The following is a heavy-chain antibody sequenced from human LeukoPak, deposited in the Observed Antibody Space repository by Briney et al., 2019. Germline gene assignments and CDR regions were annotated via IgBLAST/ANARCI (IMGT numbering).Heavy chain of an antibody. V-gene: IGHV1-8*03. CDR1: GYTFTSYD. J-gene: IGHJ4*02. CDR3: ARGWRGRRGSDGYYFDY. CDR2: MNPNSGNT. D-gene: IGHD1-26*01. Sequence: ASVKVSCKASGYTFTSYDINWVRQATGQGLEWMGWMNPNSGNTGCAQKFQGRVTITRNTSISTAYMELSSLGSEDTAVYYCARGWRGRRGSDGYYFDYWGQGTLVTVSS.